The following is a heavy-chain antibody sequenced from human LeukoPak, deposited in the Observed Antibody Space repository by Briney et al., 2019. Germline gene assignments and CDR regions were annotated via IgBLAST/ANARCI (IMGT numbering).Heavy chain of an antibody. D-gene: IGHD3-22*01. CDR3: AREGYYDTSGASRAFDI. V-gene: IGHV3-66*02. J-gene: IGHJ3*02. CDR1: GFTVSNSY. Sequence: PGGSLRLSCAASGFTVSNSYMSWVCQAPGKGLEWVSLFYSDDDTHYPDSVKGRFTISRDNSKNTLYLQMNSLRVEDTAVYYCAREGYYDTSGASRAFDIWGQGTMVTVSS. CDR2: FYSDDDT.